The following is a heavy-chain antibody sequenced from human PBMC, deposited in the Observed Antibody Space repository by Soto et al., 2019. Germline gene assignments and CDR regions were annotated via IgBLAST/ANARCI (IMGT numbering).Heavy chain of an antibody. D-gene: IGHD3-3*01. V-gene: IGHV1-18*01. CDR1: GYTFTSYG. J-gene: IGHJ6*02. CDR2: ISADNGNT. CDR3: ARDPDFWRGFPWSYYYGMDV. Sequence: QVQLVQSGAEVKKPGASVKVSCKASGYTFTSYGISWVRQAPGQGLEWMGWISADNGNTNYAQKLQGRVTMTADTSTSTAYMALRRLRSDATAVYYCARDPDFWRGFPWSYYYGMDVWGQGTTVTVSS.